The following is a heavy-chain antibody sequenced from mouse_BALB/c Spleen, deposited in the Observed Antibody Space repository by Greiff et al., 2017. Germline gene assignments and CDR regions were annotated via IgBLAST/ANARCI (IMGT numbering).Heavy chain of an antibody. Sequence: EVQLQQSGAELVKPGASVKLSCTASGFNIKDSYMHWVKQRPEQGLEWIGRIDPANGNTKYDPKFQGKATITADTSSNTAYLQLSSLTSEDTAVYYCAYYYGSTRAWFAYWGQGTLVTVSA. D-gene: IGHD1-1*01. J-gene: IGHJ3*01. CDR3: AYYYGSTRAWFAY. V-gene: IGHV14-3*02. CDR2: IDPANGNT. CDR1: GFNIKDSY.